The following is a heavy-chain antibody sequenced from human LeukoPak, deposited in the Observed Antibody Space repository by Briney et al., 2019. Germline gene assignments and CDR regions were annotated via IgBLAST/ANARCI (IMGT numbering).Heavy chain of an antibody. CDR2: IYHSGST. Sequence: SETLSLTCTVSGYSISSGYYWGWIRQPPGKGLEWIGSIYHSGSTYYNPSLKSRVTISVDTSKNQFSLKLSSVTAADTAVYYCARLLHDSSGPDAFDIWGQGTMVTVSS. CDR1: GYSISSGYY. CDR3: ARLLHDSSGPDAFDI. D-gene: IGHD3-22*01. J-gene: IGHJ3*02. V-gene: IGHV4-38-2*02.